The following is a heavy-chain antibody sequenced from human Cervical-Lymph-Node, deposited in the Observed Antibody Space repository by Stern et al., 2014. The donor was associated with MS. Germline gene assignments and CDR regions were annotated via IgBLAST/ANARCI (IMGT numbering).Heavy chain of an antibody. CDR2: IYHSGST. D-gene: IGHD4-23*01. Sequence: QVQLQESGPGLVQPSGTLSLTCAVSGGSISSGYWWSWVRQPPGKGLEWIGEIYHSGSTNYNPSLKSRVTISVDTSKNHFSLKMNSVNAADTAVYYCARNGGNYAFDYWGQGTLVAVSS. V-gene: IGHV4-4*02. CDR3: ARNGGNYAFDY. J-gene: IGHJ4*02. CDR1: GGSISSGYW.